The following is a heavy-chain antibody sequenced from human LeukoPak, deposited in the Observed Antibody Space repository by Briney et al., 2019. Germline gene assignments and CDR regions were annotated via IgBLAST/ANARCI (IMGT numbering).Heavy chain of an antibody. V-gene: IGHV3-30*04. CDR1: GFTISGDA. CDR2: ISFDGTNK. Sequence: GTSLRLSYTASGFTISGDAMHWVRQAPGKGLQWVADISFDGTNKNYADSVKGRFTISRDNSKNTLFLQMNSLTTDDTALFYCARETHDALDLWGPGTLVTVSS. CDR3: ARETHDALDL. J-gene: IGHJ3*01.